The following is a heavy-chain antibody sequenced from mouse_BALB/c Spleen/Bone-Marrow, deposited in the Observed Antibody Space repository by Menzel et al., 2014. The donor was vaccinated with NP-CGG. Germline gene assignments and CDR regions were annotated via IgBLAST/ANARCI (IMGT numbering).Heavy chain of an antibody. V-gene: IGHV5-12-2*01. Sequence: EVMLVESGGGLVQPGGSLKLSCAASGFTFSSYTVSWVRQTPEKRLERVAYISNGGGSTYYPDTVKGRFTISRDNAKNTLYLQMSSLKSEDTAMYYCARQLGLRWAMDYWGQGTSVTVSS. CDR1: GFTFSSYT. CDR3: ARQLGLRWAMDY. D-gene: IGHD3-1*01. CDR2: ISNGGGST. J-gene: IGHJ4*01.